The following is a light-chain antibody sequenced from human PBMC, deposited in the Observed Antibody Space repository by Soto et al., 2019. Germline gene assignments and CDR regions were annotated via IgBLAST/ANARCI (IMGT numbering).Light chain of an antibody. Sequence: QSVLTRPPSVSGAPGQRVTISCTGSSSNIGAGYDVHWYQQLPGTAPKLLIYGNSNRPSGVPDRFSGSKSGTSASLAITGLQAEDEADYYCQSYDSSLSGWVFGEGTTLTVL. CDR1: SSNIGAGYD. V-gene: IGLV1-40*01. CDR2: GNS. J-gene: IGLJ3*02. CDR3: QSYDSSLSGWV.